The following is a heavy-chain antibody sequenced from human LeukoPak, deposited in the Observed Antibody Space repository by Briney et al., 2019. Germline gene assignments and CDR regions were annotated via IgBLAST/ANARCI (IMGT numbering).Heavy chain of an antibody. V-gene: IGHV3-7*04. J-gene: IGHJ4*02. D-gene: IGHD3-10*01. Sequence: GGSLRLSCAASGFTFSSYWMSWVRQAPGKGLEWVANIKQDGSEKYHVDSVKGRFTISRDNAKNSLYLQMNSLRAEDTAVYYCARVPNGSGTRSDYWGQGTLVTVSS. CDR2: IKQDGSEK. CDR1: GFTFSSYW. CDR3: ARVPNGSGTRSDY.